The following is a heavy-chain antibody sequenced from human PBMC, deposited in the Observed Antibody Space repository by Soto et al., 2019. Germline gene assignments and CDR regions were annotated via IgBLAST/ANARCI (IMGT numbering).Heavy chain of an antibody. CDR3: ARDLAPYGTESYFDY. D-gene: IGHD1-26*01. Sequence: QVQLVESGGGVVQPGRSLRLSCAASGFTFSSYAMHWVRQAPGKGLEWVAVISYDGSNKYYADSVKGRFTISRDKSKNTLYLQMNSLRAEDTAVYYCARDLAPYGTESYFDYWGQGALVTVSS. J-gene: IGHJ4*02. V-gene: IGHV3-30-3*01. CDR2: ISYDGSNK. CDR1: GFTFSSYA.